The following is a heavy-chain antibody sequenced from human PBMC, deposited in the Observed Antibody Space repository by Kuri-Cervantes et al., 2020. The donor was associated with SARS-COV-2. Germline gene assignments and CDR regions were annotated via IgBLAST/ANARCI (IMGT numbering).Heavy chain of an antibody. J-gene: IGHJ5*02. D-gene: IGHD3-9*01. V-gene: IGHV4-38-2*01. CDR3: ARVGVLRYFDWSKFDP. CDR1: GYSISSGYY. CDR2: IYHSGST. Sequence: SETLSLTCAVSGYSISSGYYWGWIRQPPGKGLEWIGSIYHSGSTNYNPSLKSRVTISVDTSKNQFSLKLSSVTAADTAVYYCARVGVLRYFDWSKFDPWGQGTLVTVSS.